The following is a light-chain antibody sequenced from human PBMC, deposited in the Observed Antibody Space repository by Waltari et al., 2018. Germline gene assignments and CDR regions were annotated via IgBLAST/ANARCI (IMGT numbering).Light chain of an antibody. CDR3: QQYYSYPLT. CDR2: AAS. J-gene: IGKJ2*01. Sequence: TCRASQGISSYLAWYQQKPGKAPKLLIYAASTLQSGVPSRFSGSGSGTDFTLTISCLQSEDFATYYCQQYYSYPLTFGQGTKLEIK. CDR1: QGISSY. V-gene: IGKV1-8*01.